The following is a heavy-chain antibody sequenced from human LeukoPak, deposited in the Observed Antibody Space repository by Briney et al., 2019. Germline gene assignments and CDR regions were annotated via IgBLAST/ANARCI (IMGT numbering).Heavy chain of an antibody. CDR1: GFTFSDYS. D-gene: IGHD1-26*01. CDR3: ASGNSAHWF. Sequence: GGSLRLSCAASGFTFSDYSLSWIRQAPGKGLEWVSYSSGSRSTIYSADFVRGRFTISRDNAKNSLYLQMNSLRAEDTAVYYCASGNSAHWFWGQGTLVTVSS. CDR2: SSGSRSTI. J-gene: IGHJ1*01. V-gene: IGHV3-48*04.